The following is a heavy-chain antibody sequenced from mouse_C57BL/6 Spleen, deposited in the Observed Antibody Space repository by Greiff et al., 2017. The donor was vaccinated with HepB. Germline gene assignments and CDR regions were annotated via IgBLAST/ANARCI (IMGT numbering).Heavy chain of an antibody. D-gene: IGHD4-1*02. V-gene: IGHV1-64*01. CDR2: IHPNSGST. CDR3: ARGPSTGTGALFAY. Sequence: QVQLQQPGAELVKPGASVKLSCKASGYTFTSYWMHWVKQRPGQGPEWIGMIHPNSGSTNYNEKFKSKATLTVDKSSSTAYMQLSSLTSEDSAVYYCARGPSTGTGALFAYWGQGTLVTVSA. J-gene: IGHJ3*01. CDR1: GYTFTSYW.